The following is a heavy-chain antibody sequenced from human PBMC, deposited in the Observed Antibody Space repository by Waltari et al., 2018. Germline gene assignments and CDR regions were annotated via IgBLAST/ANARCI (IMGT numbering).Heavy chain of an antibody. V-gene: IGHV3-48*01. Sequence: EVQLVESGGGLVQPGGSLRLSCAASGFTFSSYSMNWVRQAPGKGLEWVSYISSSSSTIDYEDSVKGRFTISRDNAKNSLYLQMNSLRAEDTAVYYCARDHYSWSSGWYSHYYGMDVWGQGTTVTVSS. CDR2: ISSSSSTI. CDR3: ARDHYSWSSGWYSHYYGMDV. J-gene: IGHJ6*02. CDR1: GFTFSSYS. D-gene: IGHD6-19*01.